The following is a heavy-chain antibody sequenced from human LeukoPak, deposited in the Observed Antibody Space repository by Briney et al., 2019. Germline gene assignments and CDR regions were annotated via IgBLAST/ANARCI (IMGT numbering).Heavy chain of an antibody. D-gene: IGHD3-10*01. CDR3: ECGEPFYHYGSGSRSDY. CDR2: IYYSGST. V-gene: IGHV4-59*13. CDR1: GGSISSYY. Sequence: SETLSLTCTVSGGSISSYYWSWIRQPPGKGLEWIGYIYYSGSTNYNPSLKSRVTISVDTSKNQFSLKLSSVTAADTAVYYCECGEPFYHYGSGSRSDYWGQGTLVTVSS. J-gene: IGHJ4*02.